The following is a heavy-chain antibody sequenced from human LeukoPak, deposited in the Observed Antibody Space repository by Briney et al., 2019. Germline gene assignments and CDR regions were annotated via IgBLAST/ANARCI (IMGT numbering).Heavy chain of an antibody. V-gene: IGHV3-21*04. CDR2: ISSSSSYI. CDR1: GFTFSSYS. J-gene: IGHJ4*02. D-gene: IGHD3-16*01. CDR3: ARDGFGTGSN. Sequence: PGGSLRLSCAASGFTFSSYSMNWVRQAPGKGLEWVSSISSSSSYIYYADSVKGRFTISRDYAKNSLYLQMNTLRADDTAVYYCARDGFGTGSNWGQGTLVTVSS.